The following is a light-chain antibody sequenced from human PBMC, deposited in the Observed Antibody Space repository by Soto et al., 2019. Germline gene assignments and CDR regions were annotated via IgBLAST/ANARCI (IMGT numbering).Light chain of an antibody. J-gene: IGKJ4*01. Sequence: EIVLTQSPATLSLSPGERATLSCRASQSISSHLAWYQQKPGQAPRLLIYDASTRAPGIPARFSGSGSGTDFTLTISSLEPEDFAVYYCQQRPNWPLTFGGGTKVEIK. CDR3: QQRPNWPLT. CDR2: DAS. CDR1: QSISSH. V-gene: IGKV3-11*01.